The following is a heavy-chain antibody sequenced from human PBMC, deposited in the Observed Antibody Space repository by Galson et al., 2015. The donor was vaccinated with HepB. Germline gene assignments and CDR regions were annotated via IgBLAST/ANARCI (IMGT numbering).Heavy chain of an antibody. CDR2: MNPNSGNT. J-gene: IGHJ6*03. V-gene: IGHV1-8*01. Sequence: SVKVSCKASGYTFTSYDINWVRQATGQGLEWMGWMNPNSGNTGYAQKFQGRVTMTRNTSISTAYMELSSLRSEDTAVYYCARAGRGLYWWCMLYCADDYYMDVWGKGTTVTVSS. CDR3: ARAGRGLYWWCMLYCADDYYMDV. D-gene: IGHD2-8*02. CDR1: GYTFTSYD.